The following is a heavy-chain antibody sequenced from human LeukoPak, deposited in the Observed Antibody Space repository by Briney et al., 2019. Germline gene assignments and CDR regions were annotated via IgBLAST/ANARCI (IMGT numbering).Heavy chain of an antibody. V-gene: IGHV1-18*04. J-gene: IGHJ4*02. Sequence: ASVKVSCKASGYTFTGYYMHWVRQAPGQGLEWMGWISAYNGNTNYAQKLQGRVTMTTDTSTSTAYMELRSLRSDDTAVYYCARLRRGVATLSHDYWGQGTLVTVSS. D-gene: IGHD5-12*01. CDR1: GYTFTGYY. CDR3: ARLRRGVATLSHDY. CDR2: ISAYNGNT.